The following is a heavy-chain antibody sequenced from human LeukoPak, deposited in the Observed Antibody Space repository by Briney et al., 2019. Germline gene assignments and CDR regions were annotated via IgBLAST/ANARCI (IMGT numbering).Heavy chain of an antibody. CDR3: AKDHQVSRPIVGADY. J-gene: IGHJ4*02. CDR2: ISGSGGST. CDR1: GFTFSNYA. Sequence: PGGSLRLSCDVSGFTFSNYAMAWVRQAPGKGLEWVSAISGSGGSTYYADSVKGRFTISRDNSKNTLYLQMNSLRAEDTAVYYCAKDHQVSRPIVGADYWGQGTLVTVSS. D-gene: IGHD1-26*01. V-gene: IGHV3-23*01.